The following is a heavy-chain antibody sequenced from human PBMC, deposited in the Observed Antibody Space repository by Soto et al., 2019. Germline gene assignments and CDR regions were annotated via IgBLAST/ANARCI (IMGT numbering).Heavy chain of an antibody. CDR3: ARDTNGLHY. D-gene: IGHD2-8*01. J-gene: IGHJ4*02. CDR1: GLIFSNYK. V-gene: IGHV3-74*01. Sequence: PGGSLRLSCAASGLIFSNYKMHWVRQAPGKGLVWVSRINTDGSITDYADSVKGRFTVSRDNAKNTMYLQMNSLTADDTAVYYCARDTNGLHYWGQGTRATVXS. CDR2: INTDGSIT.